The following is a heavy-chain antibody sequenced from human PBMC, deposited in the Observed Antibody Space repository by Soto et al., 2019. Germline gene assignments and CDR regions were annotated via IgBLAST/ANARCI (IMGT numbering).Heavy chain of an antibody. CDR1: GGTFSSYA. V-gene: IGHV1-69*01. CDR2: IIPIFGTA. D-gene: IGHD1-26*01. CDR3: ARDPREDNYYYYGMDV. Sequence: QVQLVQSGAEVKKPGSSVKVSCKASGGTFSSYAISWVRQAPGQGLEWMGGIIPIFGTASYAQKFQGRVTITADESTSTAYMELSSLRSEDTAVYYCARDPREDNYYYYGMDVWGQGTTVTVSS. J-gene: IGHJ6*02.